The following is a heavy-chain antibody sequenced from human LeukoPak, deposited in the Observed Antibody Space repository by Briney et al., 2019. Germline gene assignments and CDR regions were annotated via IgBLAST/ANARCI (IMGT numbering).Heavy chain of an antibody. D-gene: IGHD2-2*01. J-gene: IGHJ4*02. CDR3: ARGVVPGITQWSLDY. Sequence: GGSLRLSCAASGFTFSNHYMTWVRQAPGKGLEWVANVKPDGSEKECVDSVKGRFTISRDNARNSLYLQMDSLRAEDTAVYYCARGVVPGITQWSLDYWGQGALVTVSS. CDR2: VKPDGSEK. CDR1: GFTFSNHY. V-gene: IGHV3-7*01.